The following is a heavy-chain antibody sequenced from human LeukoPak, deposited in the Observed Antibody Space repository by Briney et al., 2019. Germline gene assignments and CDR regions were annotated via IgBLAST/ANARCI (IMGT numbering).Heavy chain of an antibody. CDR3: ARTDYGSGSSREFYFDY. Sequence: PSETLSLTCTVSGGSISSGGYYWRWIRQHPGKGLEWIGYIYYSGSTYYNPSLKSRVTISVDTSKNQFSLKLSSVTAADTAVYYCARTDYGSGSSREFYFDYWGQGTLVTVSS. D-gene: IGHD3-10*01. CDR1: GGSISSGGYY. CDR2: IYYSGST. J-gene: IGHJ4*02. V-gene: IGHV4-31*03.